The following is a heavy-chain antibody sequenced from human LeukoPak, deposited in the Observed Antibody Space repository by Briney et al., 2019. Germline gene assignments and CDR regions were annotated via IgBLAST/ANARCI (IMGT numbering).Heavy chain of an antibody. CDR3: AKDSVAGNEIPGMGYYGMDV. CDR1: GFTFSSYG. J-gene: IGHJ6*02. Sequence: AGRSLRLSCAASGFTFSSYGMHWVRQAPGKGLEWVAVISYDGSSKYYADSVKGRFTISRDNSKNTLYLQMNSLRAEDTAAYYCAKDSVAGNEIPGMGYYGMDVWGQGTTVTVSS. V-gene: IGHV3-30*18. D-gene: IGHD6-19*01. CDR2: ISYDGSSK.